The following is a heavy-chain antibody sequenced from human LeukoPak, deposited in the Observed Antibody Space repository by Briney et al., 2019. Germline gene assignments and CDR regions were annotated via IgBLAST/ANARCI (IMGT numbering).Heavy chain of an antibody. CDR3: ARGDGPGGFDP. Sequence: TSETLSLTCTVSGGSISNYYWTWIRQPAGKGLEWIGRIYYSGSTYYNPSLKSRVTISVDTSKNQFSLKLSSVTAADTAVYYCARGDGPGGFDPWGQGTLVTVSS. D-gene: IGHD2-8*01. CDR2: IYYSGST. V-gene: IGHV4-4*07. J-gene: IGHJ5*02. CDR1: GGSISNYY.